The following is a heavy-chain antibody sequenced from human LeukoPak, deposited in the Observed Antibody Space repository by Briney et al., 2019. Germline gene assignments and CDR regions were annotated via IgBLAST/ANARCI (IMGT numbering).Heavy chain of an antibody. V-gene: IGHV4-30-2*01. CDR1: GGSISSGGYY. J-gene: IGHJ3*02. D-gene: IGHD3-22*01. Sequence: PSETLSLTCTVSGGSISSGGYYWSWIRQPPGKGPEWIGYIYHSGSTYYNPSLKSRVTISVDRSKNQFSLKLSSVTAADTAVYYCARAFNGYDSSAHAFDIWGQGTMVTVSS. CDR3: ARAFNGYDSSAHAFDI. CDR2: IYHSGST.